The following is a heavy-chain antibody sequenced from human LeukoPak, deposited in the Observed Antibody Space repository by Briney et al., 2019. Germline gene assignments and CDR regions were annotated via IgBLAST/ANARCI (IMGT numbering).Heavy chain of an antibody. D-gene: IGHD3-16*02. J-gene: IGHJ4*02. Sequence: ASVKVSCKFSGYTLTELSMHWVRQAPGKGLEWMGGFDPEDGETIYAQKFQGRVTMTEDTSTDTAYMELSSLRSEDTAVCYCATVPDDYVWGSYHPRDRHFDYWGQGTLVTVSS. V-gene: IGHV1-24*01. CDR3: ATVPDDYVWGSYHPRDRHFDY. CDR2: FDPEDGET. CDR1: GYTLTELS.